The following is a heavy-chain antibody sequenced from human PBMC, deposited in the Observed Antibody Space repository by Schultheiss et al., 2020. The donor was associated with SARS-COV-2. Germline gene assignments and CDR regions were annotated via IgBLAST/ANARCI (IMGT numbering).Heavy chain of an antibody. CDR2: ISSSSSYI. CDR3: AKDRGIVVLVAATLLDY. D-gene: IGHD2-15*01. V-gene: IGHV3-21*01. J-gene: IGHJ4*02. Sequence: GGSLRLSCAASGFTFSSYAMHWVRQAPGKGLEWVSSISSSSSYIYYADSVKGRFTISRDNAKNTLYLQMNSLRAEDTAVYYCAKDRGIVVLVAATLLDYWGQGTLVTVSS. CDR1: GFTFSSYA.